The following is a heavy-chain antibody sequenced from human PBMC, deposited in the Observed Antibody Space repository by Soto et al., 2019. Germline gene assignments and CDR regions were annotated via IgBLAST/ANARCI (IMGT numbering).Heavy chain of an antibody. J-gene: IGHJ5*02. Sequence: PSETLSLTCAVYGGSFSGYYWSWIRQPPGKGLEWIGEINHSGSTNYNPSLKSRVTISVDTSKNQFSLKLSSVTAADTAVYYCARAKRGYCSSTSCYKNWFDPWGQGTLVTVSS. D-gene: IGHD2-2*02. CDR1: GGSFSGYY. CDR3: ARAKRGYCSSTSCYKNWFDP. CDR2: INHSGST. V-gene: IGHV4-34*01.